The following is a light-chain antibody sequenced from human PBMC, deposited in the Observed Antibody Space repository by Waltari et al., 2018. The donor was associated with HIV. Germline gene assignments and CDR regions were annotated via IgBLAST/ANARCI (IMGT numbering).Light chain of an antibody. V-gene: IGKV1D-12*01. J-gene: IGKJ5*01. Sequence: DIQMTQSPSSVSASVGDRVTITCRASQGISSWLAWYQRKPGKPPKLLIYAASSLQSGVPSRFSGSGSGTDFTLTISSLQPEDSATYYCQQANSFPITFGQGTRLEIK. CDR3: QQANSFPIT. CDR2: AAS. CDR1: QGISSW.